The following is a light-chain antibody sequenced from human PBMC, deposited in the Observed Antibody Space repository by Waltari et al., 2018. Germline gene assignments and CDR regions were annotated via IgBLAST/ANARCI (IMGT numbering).Light chain of an antibody. Sequence: DIHMTHSPASLSASVGDRVTITCRASQNINSYLSWFQQQPGTGPRLRISAASTLQTGVPSMSSGSGSGTDYILTISSLQPEDFATYFGQQTNSHPPTFGQGTKVEVK. CDR1: QNINSY. CDR2: AAS. J-gene: IGKJ1*01. CDR3: QQTNSHPPT. V-gene: IGKV1-39*01.